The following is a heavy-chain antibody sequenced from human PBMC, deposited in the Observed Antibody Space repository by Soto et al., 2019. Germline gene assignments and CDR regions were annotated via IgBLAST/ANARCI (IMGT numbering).Heavy chain of an antibody. CDR3: AKALYGGFTY. CDR1: GFTFSVYA. V-gene: IGHV3-23*01. Sequence: EVRLLESGGGLVQPGGSLRLSCAASGFTFSVYAMMWVRQAPGKGLEWVSGISGSGDSTHYADSVKGRFTVSRDNSKSMLYLQTNSLRAEDTAIYYCAKALYGGFTYWGQGTLVTVSS. J-gene: IGHJ4*02. CDR2: ISGSGDST. D-gene: IGHD3-10*01.